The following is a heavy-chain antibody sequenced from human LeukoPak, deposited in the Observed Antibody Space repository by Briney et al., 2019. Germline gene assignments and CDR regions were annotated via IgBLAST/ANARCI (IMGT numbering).Heavy chain of an antibody. V-gene: IGHV3-21*01. CDR3: ARGPSDYYDSSGYLTYYYYYMDV. CDR2: ISSSSSYI. J-gene: IGHJ6*03. Sequence: ETLSLTCTVSGGSVSRSPYYWGWIRQPPGKGLEWVSSISSSSSYIYYADSVNGRFTISRDNAKHSLYLQMNSLRAEDTAVYYCARGPSDYYDSSGYLTYYYYYMDVWGKGTTVTVSS. CDR1: GGSVSRSPYY. D-gene: IGHD3-22*01.